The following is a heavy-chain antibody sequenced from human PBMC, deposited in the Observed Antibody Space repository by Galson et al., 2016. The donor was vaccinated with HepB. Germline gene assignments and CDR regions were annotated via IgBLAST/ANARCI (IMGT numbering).Heavy chain of an antibody. CDR2: VYQSGSV. CDR1: GASVSNTER. D-gene: IGHD2-2*02. CDR3: SRGVRVGFYSIHYHYGMDV. Sequence: SETLSLTCTVSGASVSNTERWGWVRRSPGKGLEWIGDVYQSGSVNYNPALRSRVTISVDKSANHFSLELTSMAAADTAIYYCSRGVRVGFYSIHYHYGMDVWGKGTSVIVSS. V-gene: IGHV4-4*02. J-gene: IGHJ6*04.